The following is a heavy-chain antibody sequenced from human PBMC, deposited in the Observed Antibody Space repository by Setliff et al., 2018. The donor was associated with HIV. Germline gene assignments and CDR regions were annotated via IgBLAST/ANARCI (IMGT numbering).Heavy chain of an antibody. CDR1: GFTFSNYV. Sequence: GGSLRLSCAASGFTFSNYVMSWVRQTPGKGLEWVSVISSSGGRTYHADSVKGRFTISRDNSKNTLYLQMSSLRVEDTAVYYCVKVSRGTVVRGVILVGCFDYWGQGTLVTVSS. J-gene: IGHJ4*02. CDR2: ISSSGGRT. V-gene: IGHV3-23*01. CDR3: VKVSRGTVVRGVILVGCFDY. D-gene: IGHD3-10*02.